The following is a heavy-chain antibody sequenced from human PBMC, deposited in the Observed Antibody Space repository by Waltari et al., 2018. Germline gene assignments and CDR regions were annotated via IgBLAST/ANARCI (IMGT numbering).Heavy chain of an antibody. CDR2: ISYDGSKK. J-gene: IGHJ2*01. V-gene: IGHV3-30*01. Sequence: QVQLVESGGGVVQPGRSLRLSCAASGFTFSSYAMHWVRQAPGKGLEWVAVISYDGSKKDYADSVKGRFTISRDNSKNTLYLQMNSLRAEDTAVYYCARDSGSYHYWYFDLWGRGTLVTVSS. D-gene: IGHD1-26*01. CDR3: ARDSGSYHYWYFDL. CDR1: GFTFSSYA.